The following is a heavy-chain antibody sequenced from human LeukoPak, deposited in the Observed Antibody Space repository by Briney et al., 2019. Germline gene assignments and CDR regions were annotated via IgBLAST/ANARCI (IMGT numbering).Heavy chain of an antibody. J-gene: IGHJ4*02. CDR3: AFIPVGGLVISNSDY. CDR1: RFTYVSYA. V-gene: IGHV3-23*01. D-gene: IGHD3/OR15-3a*01. CDR2: IGGSGATT. Sequence: GGSLKLSCEASRFTYVSYAMTWVRQAPGKGLEWVSSIGGSGATTYYADSVKGRFTVSADNSKNTLYLQMNSLRAEDTAVYYCAFIPVGGLVISNSDYWGQGTRVTVSS.